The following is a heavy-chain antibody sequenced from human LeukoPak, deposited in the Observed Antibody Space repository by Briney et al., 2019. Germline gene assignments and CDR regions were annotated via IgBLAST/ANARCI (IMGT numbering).Heavy chain of an antibody. Sequence: GGSLRLSCEASEFSFSSYWMHWVRQAPGKGLVWVSRINSDGRTTIYADSVKGRFTISRDNAKNTLYLQMNSLRAEDTAVYYCAREGYYDSSGYSIRFSYWGQGTLVTVSS. CDR3: AREGYYDSSGYSIRFSY. V-gene: IGHV3-74*01. J-gene: IGHJ4*02. CDR2: INSDGRTT. D-gene: IGHD3-22*01. CDR1: EFSFSSYW.